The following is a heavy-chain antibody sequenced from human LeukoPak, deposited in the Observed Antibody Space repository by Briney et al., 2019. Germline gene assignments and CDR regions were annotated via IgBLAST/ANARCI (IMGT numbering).Heavy chain of an antibody. Sequence: GGSLRLSCAASGFTFSSYGMHWVRQAPGKGLEWVAVIWYDGSNKYYADSVKGRFTISRDNSKNTLYLQMNSLRAEDTAVYYCARDESSSWYGNNWFDPWGQGTLVTVSS. CDR1: GFTFSSYG. D-gene: IGHD6-13*01. V-gene: IGHV3-33*01. J-gene: IGHJ5*02. CDR2: IWYDGSNK. CDR3: ARDESSSWYGNNWFDP.